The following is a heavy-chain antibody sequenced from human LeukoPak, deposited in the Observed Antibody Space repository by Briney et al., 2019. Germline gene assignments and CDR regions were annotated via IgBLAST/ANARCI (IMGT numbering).Heavy chain of an antibody. CDR1: GGPISSGGYS. V-gene: IGHV4-30-2*01. CDR3: ASSLWGYFDY. CDR2: IYHSGST. Sequence: SETLSLTCAVSGGPISSGGYSWSWIRQPPGKGLEWIGYIYHSGSTYYNPSLKSRVTISVDRSKNQFSLKLSSVTAADTAVYYCASSLWGYFDYWGQGTLVTVSS. J-gene: IGHJ4*02. D-gene: IGHD3-16*01.